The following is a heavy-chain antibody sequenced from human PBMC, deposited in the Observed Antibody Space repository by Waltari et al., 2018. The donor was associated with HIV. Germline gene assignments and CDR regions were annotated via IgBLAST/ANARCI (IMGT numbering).Heavy chain of an antibody. D-gene: IGHD2-8*01. Sequence: EVQLVESGGGLVPPGGSLRLSCAAPGFPFSGYSMNWVRLAPGTREERVSYNSASATTIYYADSVKGRFTIDRDNAKNSMYLQMNSLRVEDTAVYYCARDRSSPTDRLGFCTNWGQGTLVTVSS. CDR2: NSASATTI. CDR3: ARDRSSPTDRLGFCTN. V-gene: IGHV3-48*01. CDR1: GFPFSGYS. J-gene: IGHJ4*02.